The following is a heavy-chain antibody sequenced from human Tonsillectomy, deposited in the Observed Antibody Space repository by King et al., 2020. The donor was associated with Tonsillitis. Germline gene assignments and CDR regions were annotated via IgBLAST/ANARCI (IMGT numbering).Heavy chain of an antibody. CDR1: GYAFIDYY. Sequence: VQLVESGAEVKNPGASVKVSCKASGYAFIDYYIHWVRQAPGQGLEWMGWINPNTGATNYAQKFQGRVTMTRDTSISTAFMDLSRLSSDDTAVYYCARGGDRDILVWFDPWGQGTLVTVSS. J-gene: IGHJ5*02. CDR2: INPNTGAT. V-gene: IGHV1-2*02. D-gene: IGHD3-9*01. CDR3: ARGGDRDILVWFDP.